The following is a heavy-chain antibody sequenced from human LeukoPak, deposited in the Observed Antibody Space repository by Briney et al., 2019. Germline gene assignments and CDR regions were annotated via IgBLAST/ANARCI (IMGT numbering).Heavy chain of an antibody. D-gene: IGHD3/OR15-3a*01. J-gene: IGHJ4*02. CDR1: GFTFSSYA. CDR3: ARDGWTSLGYFDY. V-gene: IGHV3-30*14. Sequence: GGSLRLSCAASGFTFSSYAMHWVRQAPGKGLEWVAVISYDGSNKYYADSVKGRFTISRDNSKNTLYLQMNSLRAEDTAVYYCARDGWTSLGYFDYWGQGTLVTVSS. CDR2: ISYDGSNK.